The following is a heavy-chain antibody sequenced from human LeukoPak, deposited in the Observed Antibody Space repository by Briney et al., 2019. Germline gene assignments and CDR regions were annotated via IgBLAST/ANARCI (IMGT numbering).Heavy chain of an antibody. J-gene: IGHJ4*02. Sequence: PGGSLRLSCAASGFTFSSYSMNWVRQAPGKGLEWISHISSSSSTTSYADSVKGRFTISRDNAKNSLYLQMNGLRAEDTAVYYCTRDPRELDYWGQGTLVTVSS. CDR2: ISSSSSTT. CDR1: GFTFSSYS. V-gene: IGHV3-48*04. CDR3: TRDPRELDY. D-gene: IGHD5-24*01.